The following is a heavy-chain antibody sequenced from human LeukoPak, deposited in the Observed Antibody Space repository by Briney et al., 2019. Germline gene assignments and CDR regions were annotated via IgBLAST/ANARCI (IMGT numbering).Heavy chain of an antibody. V-gene: IGHV4-59*01. CDR1: GGSISSYY. CDR3: ARGLPPEDYLLRYFDWLSLYTDV. CDR2: IYYSGST. Sequence: PSETLSLTCTVSGGSISSYYWSWIRQPPGKGLEWIGYIYYSGSTNYNPSLKSRVTISVDTSKNQFSLKLSSVTAADTAVYYCARGLPPEDYLLRYFDWLSLYTDVWGKGTTVTVSS. D-gene: IGHD3-9*01. J-gene: IGHJ6*03.